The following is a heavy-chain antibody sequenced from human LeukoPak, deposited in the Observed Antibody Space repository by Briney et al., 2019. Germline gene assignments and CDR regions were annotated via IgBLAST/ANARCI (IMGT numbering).Heavy chain of an antibody. Sequence: SETLSLACTVSGGSISSYYWSWIRQPPGKGLEWIGYIYYSGSTNYNPSLKSRVTISVDTSKNQFSLKLSSVTAADTALYYCARFLASGSYLGYYFDYWGQGTLVTVSS. CDR3: ARFLASGSYLGYYFDY. J-gene: IGHJ4*02. V-gene: IGHV4-59*01. D-gene: IGHD1-26*01. CDR2: IYYSGST. CDR1: GGSISSYY.